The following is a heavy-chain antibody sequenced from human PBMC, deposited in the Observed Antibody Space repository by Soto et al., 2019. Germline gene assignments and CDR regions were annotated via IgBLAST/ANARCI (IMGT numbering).Heavy chain of an antibody. J-gene: IGHJ4*02. D-gene: IGHD2-15*01. CDR1: GGSIISYY. CDR3: ASGGYCSGGSCYPTVDY. CDR2: IYYSGST. V-gene: IGHV4-59*01. Sequence: SETLSLTCTLSGGSIISYYWSWILQPPWKGLEWIGYIYYSGSTNYNPSLKSRVTISVDTSKKQLSLKLSSVTAADTAVYYCASGGYCSGGSCYPTVDYWGQGTLVTVSS.